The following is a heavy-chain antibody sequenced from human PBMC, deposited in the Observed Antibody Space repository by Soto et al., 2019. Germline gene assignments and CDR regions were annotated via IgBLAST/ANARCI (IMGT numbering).Heavy chain of an antibody. CDR3: ASSFYGAGSYCLDY. D-gene: IGHD3-10*01. CDR1: GVSMSSGGYY. Sequence: QVQLQESGPGQVKASQTLSLTCTVSGVSMSSGGYYWSWIRQHPGKGLEWLGYIYYSGSTYYNPSIKSRVIISVDTSKNQFSLKLSSVTAADTAVYYCASSFYGAGSYCLDYWGQGTLVTVSS. CDR2: IYYSGST. J-gene: IGHJ4*02. V-gene: IGHV4-31*03.